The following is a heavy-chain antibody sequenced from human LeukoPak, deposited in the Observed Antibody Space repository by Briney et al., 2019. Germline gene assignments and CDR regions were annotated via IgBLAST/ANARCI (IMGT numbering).Heavy chain of an antibody. CDR1: GGSISSGSYY. D-gene: IGHD3-10*01. CDR3: AVGDWAYYYGMDV. Sequence: SETLSLTCTVSGGSISSGSYYWSWIRQPAGKGLEWIGRIYTSGSTNYNPSLKSRVTISVDTSKNQFSLKLSSVTAADTAVYYCAVGDWAYYYGMDVWGKGTTVTVSS. J-gene: IGHJ6*04. CDR2: IYTSGST. V-gene: IGHV4-61*02.